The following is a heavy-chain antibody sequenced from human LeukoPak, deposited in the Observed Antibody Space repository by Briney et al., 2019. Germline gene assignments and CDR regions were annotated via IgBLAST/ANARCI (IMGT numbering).Heavy chain of an antibody. D-gene: IGHD3-22*01. V-gene: IGHV3-21*01. CDR3: ARDTDYYDSSGYYLSRFDY. CDR2: IRSSSSYI. CDR1: GFTFSSYS. J-gene: IGHJ4*02. Sequence: GGSLRLSCAASGFTFSSYSMNWVRQAPGKGLEWVSSIRSSSSYIYYADSVKGRFTISRDNAKNSLYLQMNSLRAEDTAVYYCARDTDYYDSSGYYLSRFDYWGQGTLVTVSS.